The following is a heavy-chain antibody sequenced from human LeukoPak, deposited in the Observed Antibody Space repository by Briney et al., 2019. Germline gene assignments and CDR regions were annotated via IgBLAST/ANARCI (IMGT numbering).Heavy chain of an antibody. D-gene: IGHD5-18*01. CDR1: GGSISSYY. CDR3: ARDSRIYSYGYWFDP. J-gene: IGHJ5*02. Sequence: SETLSLTCTVSGGSISSYYWSWIRQPAGKGLEWIGRIHTSGSTNYNPSLKSRVTMSVDTSKNQFSLKLSSVTAADTAVYYCARDSRIYSYGYWFDPWGQGTLVTVSS. CDR2: IHTSGST. V-gene: IGHV4-4*07.